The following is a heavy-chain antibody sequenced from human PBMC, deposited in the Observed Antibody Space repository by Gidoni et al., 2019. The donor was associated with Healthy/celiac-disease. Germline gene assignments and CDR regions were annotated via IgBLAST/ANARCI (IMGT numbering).Heavy chain of an antibody. CDR3: ARHEWVAARFGFDY. J-gene: IGHJ4*02. Sequence: STVSGGSISSSSYYWGWIRQPPGKGLEWIGSIYYSGSTYYNPSLKSRVTISGDTSKNQFSLKLSSVTAADTAVYYCARHEWVAARFGFDYWGQGTLVTVSS. CDR1: GGSISSSSYY. D-gene: IGHD6-19*01. V-gene: IGHV4-39*01. CDR2: IYYSGST.